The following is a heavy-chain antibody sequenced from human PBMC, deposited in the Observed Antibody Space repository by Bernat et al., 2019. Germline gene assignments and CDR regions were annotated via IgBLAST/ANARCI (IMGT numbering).Heavy chain of an antibody. V-gene: IGHV3-74*03. J-gene: IGHJ5*02. Sequence: EVQLVESGGGLVQTGGSLRLSCAASGFTFSAYWMHWVRQAPGEGLIWVSRIKGDGSSATYADSVKGRFTITRDNAKISLYLQMNSLRVEDTAIYYCAKPVGVACNWFDPWGQGTLVTVSS. CDR1: GFTFSAYW. CDR2: IKGDGSSA. CDR3: AKPVGVACNWFDP. D-gene: IGHD1-26*01.